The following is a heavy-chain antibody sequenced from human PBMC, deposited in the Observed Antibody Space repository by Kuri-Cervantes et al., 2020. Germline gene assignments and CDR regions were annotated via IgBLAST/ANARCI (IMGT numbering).Heavy chain of an antibody. CDR2: ICHSGST. Sequence: SETLSLTCAVSGYSISSGYYWGWIRQPPGKGLEWIGSICHSGSTYYNPSLKSRVTISVDTSKNQFSLKLSSVTAADTAVYYCARTRGYRSYYMDVWGQGTTVTVSS. CDR1: GYSISSGYY. V-gene: IGHV4-38-2*01. CDR3: ARTRGYRSYYMDV. J-gene: IGHJ6*03. D-gene: IGHD5-18*01.